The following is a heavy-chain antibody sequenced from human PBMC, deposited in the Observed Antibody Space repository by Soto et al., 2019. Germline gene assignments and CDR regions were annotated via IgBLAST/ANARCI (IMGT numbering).Heavy chain of an antibody. Sequence: QVQLQESGPGLVKPSQTLSLTCTVSGGSISSGGYYWSWIRQHPGKGLEWVGYIYYSGSTYYNPSRKGRVTISVDTSKNQFCLKLSSESGADTAVYYCATDHRVYGDYKRAERSGYFDLCGRGTLVTVSS. CDR3: ATDHRVYGDYKRAERSGYFDL. V-gene: IGHV4-31*03. CDR2: IYYSGST. D-gene: IGHD4-17*01. J-gene: IGHJ2*01. CDR1: GGSISSGGYY.